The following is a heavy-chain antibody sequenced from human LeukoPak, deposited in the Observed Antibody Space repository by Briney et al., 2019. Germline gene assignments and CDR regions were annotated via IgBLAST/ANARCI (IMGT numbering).Heavy chain of an antibody. CDR3: ARGASFYCSSTSCYAHPPGYYYYMDV. CDR1: GVSISNYY. J-gene: IGHJ6*03. D-gene: IGHD2-2*01. CDR2: IYTSGST. Sequence: SETLSLTCTVSGVSISNYYWSWIRQPAGKGLEWIGRIYTSGSTNYNPSLKSRVTISVDTSKNQFSLKLSSVTAADTAVYYCARGASFYCSSTSCYAHPPGYYYYMDVWGKGTTVTVSS. V-gene: IGHV4-4*07.